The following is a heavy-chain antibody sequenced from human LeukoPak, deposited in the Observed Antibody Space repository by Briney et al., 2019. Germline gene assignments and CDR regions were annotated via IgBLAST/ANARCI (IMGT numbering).Heavy chain of an antibody. CDR2: IRSTSSGGTT. Sequence: GGSLRLSCAASGFAFSNAWMSWVRPAPGKGLEWVGRIRSTSSGGTTEYAAPLKGRFTISRDDSKNTLYPQMNSLTTEDTAVYFCTTYDYKIDYWGQGTLVTVSS. V-gene: IGHV3-15*01. CDR3: TTYDYKIDY. J-gene: IGHJ4*02. D-gene: IGHD4-11*01. CDR1: GFAFSNAW.